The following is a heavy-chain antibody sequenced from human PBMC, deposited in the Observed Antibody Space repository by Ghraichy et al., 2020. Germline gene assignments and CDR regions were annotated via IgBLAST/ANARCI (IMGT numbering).Heavy chain of an antibody. J-gene: IGHJ4*02. CDR3: AVHGDFWSGYSGPSFDY. CDR2: ISSSSSYI. D-gene: IGHD3-3*01. CDR1: GFTFSSYS. V-gene: IGHV3-21*01. Sequence: GALRLSCAASGFTFSSYSMNWVRQAPGKGLEWVSSISSSSSYIYYADSVKGRFTISRDNAKNSLYLQMNSLRAEDTAVYYCAVHGDFWSGYSGPSFDYWGQGTLVTVSS.